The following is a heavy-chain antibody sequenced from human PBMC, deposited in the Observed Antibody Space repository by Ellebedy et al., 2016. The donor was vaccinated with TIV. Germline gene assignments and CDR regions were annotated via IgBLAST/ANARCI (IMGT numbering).Heavy chain of an antibody. CDR1: GGSFTSYY. D-gene: IGHD4-17*01. V-gene: IGHV4-34*01. J-gene: IGHJ5*02. Sequence: SQTLSLTCAIDGGSFTSYYWSYIRQSPGKGLEWIGEINQSGSTNYNPSLKSRVTISVDTSKTQFSLKLTSVTAADTAVYYCARHDYGDYSGWFDPWGQGTLVTVSS. CDR3: ARHDYGDYSGWFDP. CDR2: INQSGST.